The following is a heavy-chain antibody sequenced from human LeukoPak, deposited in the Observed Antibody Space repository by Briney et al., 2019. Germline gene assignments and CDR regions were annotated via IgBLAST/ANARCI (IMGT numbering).Heavy chain of an antibody. V-gene: IGHV4-34*01. D-gene: IGHD1-26*01. Sequence: SETLSLTRAVYGGSFSGYYWSWIRQPPGKGLEWIGEINHSGSTNYNPSLKSRVTISVDTSKNQFSLKLSSVTAADTAVYYCAREWGRVSWFDPWGQGTLVTVSS. CDR1: GGSFSGYY. CDR3: AREWGRVSWFDP. CDR2: INHSGST. J-gene: IGHJ5*02.